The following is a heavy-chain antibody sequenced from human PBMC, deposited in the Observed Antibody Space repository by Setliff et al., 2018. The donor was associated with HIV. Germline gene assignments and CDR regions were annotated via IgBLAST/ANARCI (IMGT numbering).Heavy chain of an antibody. Sequence: PSETLSLTCTVSGGSIRSSSSYWGWIRQPPGKGLEWIGIIYYSGSTYYKPSLKSRVTISVDTSKNQFSLKLNSVTAADTAMYYCARVVDADYLDYWGQGTPDTVSS. V-gene: IGHV4-39*01. CDR2: IYYSGST. CDR3: ARVVDADYLDY. CDR1: GGSIRSSSSY. D-gene: IGHD2-15*01. J-gene: IGHJ4*02.